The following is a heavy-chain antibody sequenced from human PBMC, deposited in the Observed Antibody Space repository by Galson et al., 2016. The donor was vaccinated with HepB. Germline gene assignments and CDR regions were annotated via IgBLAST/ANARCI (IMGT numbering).Heavy chain of an antibody. CDR2: IRSKIYGGTI. V-gene: IGHV3-49*03. CDR1: GFNFGDYI. CDR3: GRDLEGSVRCSSTTCHAFDY. Sequence: SLRLSCAASGFNFGDYIMSWFRQAPGKGLEWVGFIRSKIYGGTIEYAASVKGRFTISRDDSKNIVYLHMNSLKTADTGVYHCGRDLEGSVRCSSTTCHAFDYWGQGNLVIVSS. D-gene: IGHD2-2*01. J-gene: IGHJ4*02.